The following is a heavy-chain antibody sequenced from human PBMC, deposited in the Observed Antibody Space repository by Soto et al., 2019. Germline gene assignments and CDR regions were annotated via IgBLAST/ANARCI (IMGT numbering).Heavy chain of an antibody. CDR1: GGSISSGGYY. D-gene: IGHD3-22*01. CDR2: IYYSGST. Sequence: SETLSLTCTVSGGSISSGGYYWNWIRQRPGKGLECIGYIYYSGSTYYNPSLKSRLSISVDTSKNQFSLKLSSMTAADTAVYYCATNGGYYDASGPKYFQHWGQGTLVTVSS. J-gene: IGHJ1*01. V-gene: IGHV4-31*03. CDR3: ATNGGYYDASGPKYFQH.